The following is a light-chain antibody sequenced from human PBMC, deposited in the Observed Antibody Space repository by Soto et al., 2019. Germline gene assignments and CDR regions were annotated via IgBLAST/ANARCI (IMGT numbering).Light chain of an antibody. CDR2: EDN. Sequence: NFMLTQPHSVSESPGKTVTISCTGSSGSIASNYVQWYQQRPGSAPTTVIYEDNQRPSGVPDRFSGSIDSSSNSASLTISGLKTEDEADYYCQSYDSSPGVVFGGGTKVTVL. J-gene: IGLJ2*01. CDR1: SGSIASNY. V-gene: IGLV6-57*02. CDR3: QSYDSSPGVV.